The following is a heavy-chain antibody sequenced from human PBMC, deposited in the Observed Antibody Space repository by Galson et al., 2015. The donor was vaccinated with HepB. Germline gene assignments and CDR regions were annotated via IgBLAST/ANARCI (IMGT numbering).Heavy chain of an antibody. CDR1: GYSFTSYW. J-gene: IGHJ6*02. Sequence: SGAEVKKPGESLRISCKGSGYSFTSYWIGWVRQMPGKGLEWMGRIDPSDSYTNYSPSFQGHVTISADKSINTAYLQWSSLKASDSAMYYCARGARGEYGMDVWGQGTTVTVSS. D-gene: IGHD3-16*01. CDR3: ARGARGEYGMDV. CDR2: IDPSDSYT. V-gene: IGHV5-10-1*01.